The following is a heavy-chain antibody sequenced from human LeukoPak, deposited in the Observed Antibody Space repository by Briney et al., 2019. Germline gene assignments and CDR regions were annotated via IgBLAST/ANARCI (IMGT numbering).Heavy chain of an antibody. D-gene: IGHD3-22*01. CDR3: ARPSYYYSSGYYPYYFDY. V-gene: IGHV5-51*01. Sequence: AGESLKISCKGSGYSFTSYWIGWVRQMPGKGLEWLGIIYPGDSDTRYSPSFQGQVTISADKSISTAYLQWSSLKASDTAMYYCARPSYYYSSGYYPYYFDYWGQGTLVTVSS. CDR2: IYPGDSDT. CDR1: GYSFTSYW. J-gene: IGHJ4*02.